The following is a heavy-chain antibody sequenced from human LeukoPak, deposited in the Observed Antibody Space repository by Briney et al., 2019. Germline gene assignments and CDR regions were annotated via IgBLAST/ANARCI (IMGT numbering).Heavy chain of an antibody. J-gene: IGHJ6*03. CDR3: ARTTEGYCSGGNCYYYYYYMDV. CDR1: GGSISNYY. V-gene: IGHV4-59*01. D-gene: IGHD2-15*01. Sequence: SETLSLTCTVSGGSISNYYWSWIRQPPGKGLEWIGYIHYSGSTSYNPSLKSRVTISVDTSKNQFSLTLRFVTPADTAVFYCARTTEGYCSGGNCYYYYYYMDVWGKGTTVTVSS. CDR2: IHYSGST.